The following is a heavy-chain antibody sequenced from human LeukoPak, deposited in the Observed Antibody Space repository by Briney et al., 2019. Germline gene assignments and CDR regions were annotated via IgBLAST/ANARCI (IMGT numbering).Heavy chain of an antibody. CDR2: IRYDGGT. CDR3: ARDRETIDY. Sequence: PSETLSLTCTVYGASLSGYYWSWIRQPPGKGLEWIGEIRYDGGTTYNPSLKSRVNISKDTSKNHFSLKLSSVTAADTAVYYCARDRETIDYWGQGTLVTVSS. V-gene: IGHV4-34*01. D-gene: IGHD1-1*01. J-gene: IGHJ4*02. CDR1: GASLSGYY.